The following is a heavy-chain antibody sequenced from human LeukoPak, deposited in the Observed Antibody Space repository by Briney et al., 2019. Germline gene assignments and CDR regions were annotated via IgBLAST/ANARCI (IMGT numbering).Heavy chain of an antibody. V-gene: IGHV3-23*01. CDR1: GFIFNNND. CDR2: ISGSGGST. J-gene: IGHJ5*02. Sequence: GGSLRLSCSASGFIFNNNDMSWVRQAPGKGLEWVSAISGSGGSTYYADSVKGRFTISRDNSKNTLYLQMNSLRAEDTAVYYCAKAPGNSYGSWGQGTLVTVSS. CDR3: AKAPGNSYGS. D-gene: IGHD5-18*01.